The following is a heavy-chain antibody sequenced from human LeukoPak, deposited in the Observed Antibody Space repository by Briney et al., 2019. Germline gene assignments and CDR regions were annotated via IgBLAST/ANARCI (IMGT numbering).Heavy chain of an antibody. D-gene: IGHD6-6*01. CDR3: AIDSGPLSSSAPFDY. Sequence: PGGSLRLSCAASGFTFSSYAMSWVRQAPGKGLEWVSAISGSGGSTYYADSVKGRFTISRDNSKNTLYLQMNSLRAEDTAVYYCAIDSGPLSSSAPFDYWGQGTQVTVSS. V-gene: IGHV3-23*01. CDR2: ISGSGGST. J-gene: IGHJ4*02. CDR1: GFTFSSYA.